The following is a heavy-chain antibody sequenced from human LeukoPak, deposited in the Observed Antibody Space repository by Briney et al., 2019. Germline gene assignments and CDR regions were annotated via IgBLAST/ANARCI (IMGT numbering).Heavy chain of an antibody. CDR1: GFIFSSYS. D-gene: IGHD3-9*01. V-gene: IGHV3-21*06. CDR2: ISSSSGYI. Sequence: GGSLRLSCAASGFIFSSYSMTWVRQAPGKGLEWVSAISSSSGYIYYADSVKGRFTISRDNAKNSLYLQMNSLRAEDTAVYYCARENYDILTGYYEDYYQYGMDVWGQGTTVTVSS. CDR3: ARENYDILTGYYEDYYQYGMDV. J-gene: IGHJ6*02.